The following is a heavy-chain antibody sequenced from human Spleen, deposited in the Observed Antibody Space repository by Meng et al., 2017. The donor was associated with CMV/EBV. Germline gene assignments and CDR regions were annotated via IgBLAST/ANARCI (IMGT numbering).Heavy chain of an antibody. CDR3: ALMTTVTTQYYFDY. V-gene: IGHV2-5*01. Sequence: SGPTLVKPTQTLTLTCTFSGFSLSTSGVGVGWIRQPPGKALEWLALIYWNDDKRYSPSLKSRLTITKDTSKNQVVLTMTNMDPVDTATYYCALMTTVTTQYYFDYWGQGTLVTVSS. J-gene: IGHJ4*02. CDR1: GFSLSTSGVG. D-gene: IGHD4-11*01. CDR2: IYWNDDK.